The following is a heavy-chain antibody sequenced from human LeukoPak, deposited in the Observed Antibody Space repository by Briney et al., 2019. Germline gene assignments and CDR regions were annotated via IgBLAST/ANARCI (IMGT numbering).Heavy chain of an antibody. J-gene: IGHJ4*02. CDR1: GYSISSGYY. CDR3: ARNLYYDFWSGYCN. Sequence: AETLSLTCAVSGYSISSGYYWGWIRQPPGKGLEWIGSIYHSGSTYYSPSLKSRVTISVDTSKNQFSLKLSSVTAPDTAVYYCARNLYYDFWSGYCNWGQGTLVTVSS. D-gene: IGHD3-3*01. V-gene: IGHV4-38-2*01. CDR2: IYHSGST.